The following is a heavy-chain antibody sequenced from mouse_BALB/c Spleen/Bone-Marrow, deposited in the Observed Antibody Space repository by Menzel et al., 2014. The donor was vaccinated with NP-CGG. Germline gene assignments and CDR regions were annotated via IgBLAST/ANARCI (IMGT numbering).Heavy chain of an antibody. CDR3: AGSTMISAWFAY. D-gene: IGHD2-4*01. J-gene: IGHJ3*01. CDR2: IDPFNGGT. V-gene: IGHV1-31*01. CDR1: GYSFTSYY. Sequence: VQLQQSGPELMKPGASVKISCKASGYSFTSYYMHWVKQSHGKSLEWIGYIDPFNGGTSYNQKFKGKATLTVDKSSSTAYMHLGSLTSEDSAVYYCAGSTMISAWFAYWGQGTLVTVSA.